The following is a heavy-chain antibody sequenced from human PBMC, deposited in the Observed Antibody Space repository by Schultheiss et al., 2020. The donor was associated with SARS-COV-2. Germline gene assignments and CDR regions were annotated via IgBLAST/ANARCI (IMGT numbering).Heavy chain of an antibody. CDR2: IYRGGST. D-gene: IGHD6-19*01. CDR3: ARVYRMLELSIAVAGKSHYYYYYGMDV. Sequence: GGSLRLSCSASGFTVTSNSMTWVRQAPGKGLEWISLIYRGGSTYYADSVRGRFTVSRDNAKKSLYLHMNSLIAEDMAVYYCARVYRMLELSIAVAGKSHYYYYYGMDVWGQGTTVTVSS. J-gene: IGHJ6*02. CDR1: GFTVTSNS. V-gene: IGHV3-66*01.